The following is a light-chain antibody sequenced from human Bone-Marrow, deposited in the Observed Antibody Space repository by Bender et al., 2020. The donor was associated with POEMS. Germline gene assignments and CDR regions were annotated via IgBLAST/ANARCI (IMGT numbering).Light chain of an antibody. CDR3: AAWDDSLVGVV. CDR1: SSNIGAGYD. CDR2: ANT. J-gene: IGLJ2*01. V-gene: IGLV1-40*01. Sequence: QSVLTQPPSVSGAPGQWVTISCTGGSSNIGAGYDVHWYKQRPGTAPQLLIFANTNRPSGVPDRFSGSKSGTSASLAITGLQAEDEADYYCAAWDDSLVGVVCGVGTRLTVL.